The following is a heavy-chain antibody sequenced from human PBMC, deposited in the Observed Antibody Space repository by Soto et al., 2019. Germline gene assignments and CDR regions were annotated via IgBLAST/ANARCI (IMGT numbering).Heavy chain of an antibody. V-gene: IGHV4-59*11. CDR2: IHYSGAT. J-gene: IGHJ4*01. CDR1: GDSITNHH. Sequence: SETLSLACTVSGDSITNHHWSWIRQPPGKGLEWIGYIHYSGATNFNPSLESRVTMSIDMSRNQFSLKVTSVTAADAAVYYCGRETRRAGSYTTDVWGHGTLVTVSS. CDR3: GRETRRAGSYTTDV. D-gene: IGHD1-1*01.